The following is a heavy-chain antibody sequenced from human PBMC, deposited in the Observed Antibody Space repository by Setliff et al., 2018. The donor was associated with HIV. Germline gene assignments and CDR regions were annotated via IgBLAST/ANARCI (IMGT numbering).Heavy chain of an antibody. CDR2: ISSSGNT. CDR3: ARGRFTILRKDYFDY. D-gene: IGHD3-3*01. Sequence: SETLSLTCTVSGGSISSTSYYWGWIRQPPGTGLEWIGSISSSGNTYYNSSLKRRVTMSVDTSKNQVSLKLSSVTAADTAVYYCARGRFTILRKDYFDYWGQGTLVTVSS. CDR1: GGSISSTSYY. J-gene: IGHJ4*02. V-gene: IGHV4-39*07.